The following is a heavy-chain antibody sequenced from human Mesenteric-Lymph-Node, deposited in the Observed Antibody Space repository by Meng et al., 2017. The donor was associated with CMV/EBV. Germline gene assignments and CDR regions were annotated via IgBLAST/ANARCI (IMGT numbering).Heavy chain of an antibody. Sequence: ASVKVSCKASGYTFTSYGISWVRQAPGQGLEWMGWISAYNGNTNYAQKLQGRVTMTTDTSTSTAYMELRSLRSDDTAVYYCARAGYYGSGSYYNLDYWGQGTLVTVSS. J-gene: IGHJ4*02. D-gene: IGHD3-10*01. CDR2: ISAYNGNT. CDR3: ARAGYYGSGSYYNLDY. V-gene: IGHV1-18*01. CDR1: GYTFTSYG.